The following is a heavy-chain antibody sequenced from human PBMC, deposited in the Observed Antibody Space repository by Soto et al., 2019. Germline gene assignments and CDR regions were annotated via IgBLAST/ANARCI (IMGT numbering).Heavy chain of an antibody. V-gene: IGHV3-11*01. J-gene: IGHJ5*02. CDR1: GFTFSDYY. Sequence: QVQLVESGGGLVKPGGSLRLSCAASGFTFSDYYMSWIRQAPGKGLEWVSYISSSGSTIYYADSVKGRFTISRDNAKNSPYLQMISMRAEVTAVYYCARDRDFYSSGWCLWFDPCVHGTLVTVSS. CDR3: ARDRDFYSSGWCLWFDP. CDR2: ISSSGSTI. D-gene: IGHD6-19*01.